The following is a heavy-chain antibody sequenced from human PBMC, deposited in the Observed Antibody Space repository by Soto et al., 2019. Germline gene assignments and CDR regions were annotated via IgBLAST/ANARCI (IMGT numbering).Heavy chain of an antibody. Sequence: EVQLLESGGGLVQPGGSLRLSCAASGFTFRNYAMSWVRQAPGKGLERVSGISGSGGSTDYADSVKGQFTISRDISKNTLYLQMNSLRVEDTAVYYCASGSAVGTFDYWGQGTPVTVSS. CDR1: GFTFRNYA. V-gene: IGHV3-23*01. CDR3: ASGSAVGTFDY. CDR2: ISGSGGST. D-gene: IGHD6-13*01. J-gene: IGHJ4*02.